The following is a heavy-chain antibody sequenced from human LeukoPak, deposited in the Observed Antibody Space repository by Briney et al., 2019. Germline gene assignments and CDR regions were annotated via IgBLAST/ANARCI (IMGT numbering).Heavy chain of an antibody. CDR1: GGSFSGYY. Sequence: SETLSLTCAVYGGSFSGYYWSWIRQPPGKGLEWIGEINHSGGTNYNPSLKSRVTISVDTSKNQFSLKLSSVTAADTAVYYCARGPKRGFIAVAGTGWFDPWGQGTLVTVSS. CDR3: ARGPKRGFIAVAGTGWFDP. J-gene: IGHJ5*02. CDR2: INHSGGT. D-gene: IGHD6-19*01. V-gene: IGHV4-34*01.